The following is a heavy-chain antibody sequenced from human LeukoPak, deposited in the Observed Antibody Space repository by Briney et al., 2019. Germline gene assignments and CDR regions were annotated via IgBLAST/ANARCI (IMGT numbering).Heavy chain of an antibody. CDR1: EFPFSGYK. J-gene: IGHJ3*01. D-gene: IGHD3/OR15-3a*01. Sequence: GGSLRLSCGASEFPFSGYKMIWVRQAPGKGLEWVSFISSGGTDIYYADSVKGRFAVTRDDAEKSLALQMNSLRAEDTAVYYCVRVGQFVVKDALDVWGQGTAVTVSS. CDR3: VRVGQFVVKDALDV. V-gene: IGHV3-21*01. CDR2: ISSGGTDI.